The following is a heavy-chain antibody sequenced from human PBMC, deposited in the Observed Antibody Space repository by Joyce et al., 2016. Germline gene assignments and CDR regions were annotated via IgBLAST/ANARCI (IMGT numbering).Heavy chain of an antibody. CDR1: GFIFSSYS. Sequence: EVQLVESGGGLVKLGESLRLSCTASGFIFSSYSMTWVRQAPRKGLEWASSISRANTYIFHADSGKERLTISRDNARNSLYLQMNSLRAEDTAVYYCARDGLTTVTKAYGYWGQRTLVAVSS. D-gene: IGHD4-11*01. J-gene: IGHJ4*02. CDR2: ISRANTYI. V-gene: IGHV3-21*01. CDR3: ARDGLTTVTKAYGY.